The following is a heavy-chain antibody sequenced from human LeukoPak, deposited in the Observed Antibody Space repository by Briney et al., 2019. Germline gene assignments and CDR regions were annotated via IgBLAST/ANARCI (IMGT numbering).Heavy chain of an antibody. CDR2: INHSGST. V-gene: IGHV4-39*01. CDR1: GNSISSGDNY. Sequence: SETLSLTCTVSGNSISSGDNYWSWIRQPPGKGLEWIGEINHSGSTNYNPSLKSRVTISVDTSKNQFSLKLSSVTAADTAVYYCARHGSGSYYRFAWFDPWGQGTLVTVSS. J-gene: IGHJ5*02. D-gene: IGHD3-10*01. CDR3: ARHGSGSYYRFAWFDP.